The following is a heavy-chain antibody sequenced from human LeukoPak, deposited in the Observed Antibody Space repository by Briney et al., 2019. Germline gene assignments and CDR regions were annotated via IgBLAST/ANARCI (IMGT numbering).Heavy chain of an antibody. D-gene: IGHD3-10*01. J-gene: IGHJ5*02. CDR2: INPSGGST. V-gene: IGHV1-46*01. CDR1: GYTFTSYY. CDR3: ARDRPGGGGSGSYYMALSP. Sequence: ASVKVSCKASGYTFTSYYMHWVRQAPGQGLEWMGIINPSGGSTSYAQKFQGRVTMTRDTSTSTVYMELSSLRSEDTAVYYCARDRPGGGGSGSYYMALSPWGQGTLVTVSS.